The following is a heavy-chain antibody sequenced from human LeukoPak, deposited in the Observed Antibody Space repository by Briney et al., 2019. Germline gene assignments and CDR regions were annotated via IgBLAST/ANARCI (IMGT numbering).Heavy chain of an antibody. V-gene: IGHV3-30*18. D-gene: IGHD2-15*01. CDR2: ISYDGSSK. CDR3: AKDVRRYCSGGSCRPLGYLDV. CDR1: GFTFSSYA. Sequence: GGSLRLSCAASGFTFSSYAMSWVRQAPGKGLEWVAVISYDGSSKYYADSVKGRFTISRDNSKNTLYLQMNSLRAEDTAVYYCAKDVRRYCSGGSCRPLGYLDVWGKGTTVTVTS. J-gene: IGHJ6*03.